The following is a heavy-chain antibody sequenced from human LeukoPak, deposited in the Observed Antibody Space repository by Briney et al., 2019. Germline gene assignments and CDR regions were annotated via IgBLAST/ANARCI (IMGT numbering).Heavy chain of an antibody. CDR2: FIPAGDR. V-gene: IGHV3-13*04. J-gene: IGHJ5*01. CDR1: GFTLSSHD. D-gene: IGHD7-27*01. CDR3: VRGGVWGLSSNWLES. Sequence: GGSLRLSCAASGFTLSSHDMHWVRQAAGKGLEWVSGFIPAGDRYYAESVKGRFTISRENAKSSLYLQMNSLRVGDTAVYYCVRGGVWGLSSNWLESWGQGILVTVSS.